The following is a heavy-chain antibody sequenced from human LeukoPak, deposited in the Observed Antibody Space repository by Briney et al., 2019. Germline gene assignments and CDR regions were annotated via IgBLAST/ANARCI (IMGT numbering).Heavy chain of an antibody. CDR1: GFTFSSYW. J-gene: IGHJ4*02. CDR2: INHSGST. Sequence: GSLRLSCAASGFTFSSYWMSWVRQAPGKGLEWIGEINHSGSTNYNASLKSRLTISVDTSKNQFSLKLSSVTAADTAVYYCARVGPYKITMVRGIMGYFDSWGQGNLVTVSS. V-gene: IGHV4-34*01. D-gene: IGHD3-10*01. CDR3: ARVGPYKITMVRGIMGYFDS.